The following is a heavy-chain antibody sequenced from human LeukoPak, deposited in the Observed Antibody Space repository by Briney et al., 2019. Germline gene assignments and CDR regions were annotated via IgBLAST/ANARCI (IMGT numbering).Heavy chain of an antibody. CDR2: IYTSGST. CDR1: GGSISSYY. V-gene: IGHV4-4*07. Sequence: SETLSLTCTVSGGSISSYYWSWIRQPAGKGLEWIGRIYTSGSTNCNPSLKSRVTMSVDTSKNQFSLKLSSVTAADTAVYYCAISRGGYCSSTSCYNYYYMDVWGKGTTVTVSS. CDR3: AISRGGYCSSTSCYNYYYMDV. D-gene: IGHD2-2*02. J-gene: IGHJ6*03.